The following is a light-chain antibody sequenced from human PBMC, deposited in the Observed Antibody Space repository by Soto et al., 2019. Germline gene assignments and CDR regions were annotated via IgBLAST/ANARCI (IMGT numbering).Light chain of an antibody. V-gene: IGKV1-8*01. Sequence: AILMTQSPSSLSASTGDRVTITCRASQGISSYLAWYQRKPGKAPKLLIYAASTLQSRVPSRFSGSGSGTEFTLTISSLQPEDFGTYYCLQHNSYPLSFGGGTKVDI. CDR3: LQHNSYPLS. CDR2: AAS. CDR1: QGISSY. J-gene: IGKJ4*01.